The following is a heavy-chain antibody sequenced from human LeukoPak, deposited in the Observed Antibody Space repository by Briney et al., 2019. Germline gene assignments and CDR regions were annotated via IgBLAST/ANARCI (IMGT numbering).Heavy chain of an antibody. J-gene: IGHJ5*02. CDR1: GYTFTSYD. V-gene: IGHV1-8*01. D-gene: IGHD4-17*01. CDR3: ARDLNYGDYPNWFDP. Sequence: ASVKVSCKASGYTFTSYDINWVRQATGQGLEWIGWMNPNRGNTGYAQKFQGRVTMTRNTSISTAYMELSSLRSEDTAVYYCARDLNYGDYPNWFDPWGQGTLVTVSS. CDR2: MNPNRGNT.